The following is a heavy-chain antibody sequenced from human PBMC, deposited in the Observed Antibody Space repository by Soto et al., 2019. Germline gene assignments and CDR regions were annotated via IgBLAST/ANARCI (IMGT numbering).Heavy chain of an antibody. CDR2: INQDGSEN. CDR3: ARGHSGTTWFWFY. D-gene: IGHD1-7*01. CDR1: GFTFSNFW. Sequence: GGSLRLSCAASGFTFSNFWMTWVRQAPGKGLEWVANINQDGSENYYVDSVKGRFTVSRDNAKNSLYLQMNSLRAEDTAVYYCARGHSGTTWFWFYWGQGTLVTVSS. J-gene: IGHJ4*02. V-gene: IGHV3-7*04.